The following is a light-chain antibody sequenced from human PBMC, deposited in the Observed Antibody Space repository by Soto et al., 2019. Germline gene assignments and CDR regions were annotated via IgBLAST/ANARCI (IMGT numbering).Light chain of an antibody. J-gene: IGLJ1*01. CDR2: STS. Sequence: QAVVTQEPSLTVSPGATVTLTGASSTGAVPSGKYPTCFKQKPGQAPRELIYSTSNNHSRTPARFSGSLLGGKTALTLSGVQPQDEAEYYCLLSHAGTRALGTGTKVNAL. V-gene: IGLV7-43*01. CDR3: LLSHAGTRA. CDR1: TGAVPSGKY.